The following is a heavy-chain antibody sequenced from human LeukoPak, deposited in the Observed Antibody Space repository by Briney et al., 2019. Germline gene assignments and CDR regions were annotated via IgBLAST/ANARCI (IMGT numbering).Heavy chain of an antibody. CDR1: GFTFSSYS. Sequence: GGSLRLSCAASGFTFSSYSMNWVRQAPAKGLEWVSSISSLSTYIYYADSVKGRFTISRDNAKNSLYLQMNSLRDEDTAVYYCARRYCSGGSCYLDYWGQGTLVTVSS. J-gene: IGHJ4*02. CDR2: ISSLSTYI. D-gene: IGHD2-15*01. CDR3: ARRYCSGGSCYLDY. V-gene: IGHV3-21*01.